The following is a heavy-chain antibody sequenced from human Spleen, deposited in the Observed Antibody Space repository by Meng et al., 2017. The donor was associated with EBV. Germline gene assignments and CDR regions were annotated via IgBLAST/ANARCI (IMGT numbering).Heavy chain of an antibody. CDR3: ASHLLTPGTRGFDH. D-gene: IGHD6-13*01. V-gene: IGHV4-4*02. CDR1: GGSITRTNW. Sequence: ESGPGLVNPSESISLTCVVSGGSITRTNWWSWVRQPPGKGLEWIGETHHGGNTNYNTSLQSRVIISVDKSKSQFSLQLTSVTAADTALYYCASHLLTPGTRGFDHWGPGILVTVSS. J-gene: IGHJ4*02. CDR2: THHGGNT.